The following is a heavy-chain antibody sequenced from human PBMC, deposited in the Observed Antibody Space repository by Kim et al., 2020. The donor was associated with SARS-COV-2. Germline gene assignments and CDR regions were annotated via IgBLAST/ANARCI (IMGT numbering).Heavy chain of an antibody. CDR2: I. Sequence: IKYPSPVKGRFTLSRDNAKTSLYLQMTSLRAEDTAVYYCARESDVAGNDYWGQGTLVTVSS. J-gene: IGHJ4*02. CDR3: ARESDVAGNDY. D-gene: IGHD6-13*01. V-gene: IGHV3-48*03.